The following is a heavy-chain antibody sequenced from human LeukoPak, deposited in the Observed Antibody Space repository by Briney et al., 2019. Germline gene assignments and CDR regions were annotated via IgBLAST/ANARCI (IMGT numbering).Heavy chain of an antibody. CDR1: GGSISGYY. Sequence: SETLSLTCTVSGGSISGYYWSWIRQPAGKGLEWIGRIYTSGNTNYNPSLKSRVTMSVDTSKNEFSLKLSSVTAADTAVYYCAREIRYGSGSYYINYYYHMDVWGKGTTVTASS. CDR3: AREIRYGSGSYYINYYYHMDV. J-gene: IGHJ6*03. CDR2: IYTSGNT. V-gene: IGHV4-4*07. D-gene: IGHD3-10*01.